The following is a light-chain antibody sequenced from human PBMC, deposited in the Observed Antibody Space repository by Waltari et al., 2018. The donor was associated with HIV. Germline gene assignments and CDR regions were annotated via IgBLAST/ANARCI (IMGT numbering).Light chain of an antibody. V-gene: IGLV6-57*01. CDR2: KDD. CDR3: QAYDNDNPVL. J-gene: IGLJ2*01. Sequence: NFMLTQPHSLSESPGKTVTISCTRSSGSIASHYVQRYPHRPGSSPTTVIYKDDQRPSGVPDRFSGSIDNSSNSASLTISGLRPEDEADYYCQAYDNDNPVLFGGGTKLTVL. CDR1: SGSIASHY.